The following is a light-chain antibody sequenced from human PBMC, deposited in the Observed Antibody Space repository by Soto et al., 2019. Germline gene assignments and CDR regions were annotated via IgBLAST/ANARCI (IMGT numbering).Light chain of an antibody. Sequence: EIVLTQSPATLSLSPGERATLSCRASQGVSSYLAWYQQKPGQAPRLLIYDASNRATGIPARFSGSGSGTDFTLTISSLEPEDFAVYYCQQRLTFGGGTKVDIK. CDR2: DAS. CDR3: QQRLT. CDR1: QGVSSY. V-gene: IGKV3-11*01. J-gene: IGKJ4*01.